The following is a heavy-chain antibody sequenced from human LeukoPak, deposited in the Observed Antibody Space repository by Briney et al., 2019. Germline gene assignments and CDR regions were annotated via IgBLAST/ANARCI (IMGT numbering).Heavy chain of an antibody. CDR2: ISYDGSNK. CDR1: GFTFSSYG. J-gene: IGHJ6*03. CDR3: ARSLYYFYMDV. V-gene: IGHV3-30*03. Sequence: GGSLRLSCAASGFTFSSYGMHWVRQAPGKGLEWVAVISYDGSNKYYADSVKGRFTISRDNPKNTLYLQMNSLRAEDTAVYYCARSLYYFYMDVWGKGTTVTVSS.